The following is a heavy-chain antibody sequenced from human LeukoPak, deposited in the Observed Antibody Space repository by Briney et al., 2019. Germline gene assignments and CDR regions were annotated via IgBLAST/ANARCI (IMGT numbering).Heavy chain of an antibody. CDR2: INWNAGST. Sequence: GGSLRLSCAASGFTFDDYVLSWVRQAPGKGLEWVSSINWNAGSTSYADSVRGRFTISRDNARNSLYLQMNTLRADDTAFYYCVRVSTGYYFDSWGQGTLVTVSS. J-gene: IGHJ4*02. V-gene: IGHV3-20*04. D-gene: IGHD6-19*01. CDR1: GFTFDDYV. CDR3: VRVSTGYYFDS.